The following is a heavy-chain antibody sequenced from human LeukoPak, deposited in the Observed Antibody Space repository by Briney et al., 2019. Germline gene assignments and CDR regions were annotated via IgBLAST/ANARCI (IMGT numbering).Heavy chain of an antibody. CDR3: ARLDELLAFDY. CDR1: GGSIRSYY. V-gene: IGHV4-59*08. Sequence: SETLSLTCTVSGGSIRSYYWSWIRQPPGKGLEWIGYIYYTGSTNYSPSLKSRVIISVDTSKDQFSLKLSSVTAADTAVYYCARLDELLAFDYWGQGTLVTVSS. J-gene: IGHJ4*02. D-gene: IGHD2-15*01. CDR2: IYYTGST.